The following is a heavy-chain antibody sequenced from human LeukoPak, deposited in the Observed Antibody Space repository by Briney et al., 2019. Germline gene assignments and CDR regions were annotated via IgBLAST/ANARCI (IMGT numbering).Heavy chain of an antibody. CDR1: GFTFSSYA. J-gene: IGHJ4*02. V-gene: IGHV3-23*01. D-gene: IGHD5-18*01. CDR2: ISGSGGST. Sequence: GGSLRLSCAASGFTFSSYAMSWVRQAPGKGLEWVSAISGSGGSTYYADSVKGRFTISRDNSKNTLYLQMNSLRAEDTAVYYCAKDRGGVRDTAMVTRAFDYWGQGTLVTVSS. CDR3: AKDRGGVRDTAMVTRAFDY.